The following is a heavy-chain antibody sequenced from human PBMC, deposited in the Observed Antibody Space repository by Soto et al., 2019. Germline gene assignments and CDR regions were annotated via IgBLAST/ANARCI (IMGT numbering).Heavy chain of an antibody. CDR1: GYTFTSYA. D-gene: IGHD3-3*01. J-gene: IGHJ4*02. CDR3: ATDLRFLEWHFDY. CDR2: INAGNGNT. Sequence: GASVKVSCKASGYTFTSYAMHWVRQAPGQRLEWMGWINAGNGNTKYSQKFQGRVTMTEDTSTDTAYMELSSLRSEDTAVYYCATDLRFLEWHFDYWGQGTLVTVSS. V-gene: IGHV1-3*01.